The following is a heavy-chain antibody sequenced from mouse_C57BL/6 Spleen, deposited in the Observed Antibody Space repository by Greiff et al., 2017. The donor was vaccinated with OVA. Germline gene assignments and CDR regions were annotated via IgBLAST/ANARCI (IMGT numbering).Heavy chain of an antibody. Sequence: EVNVVESGGGLVQPGGSMKLSCAASGFTFSDAWMDWVRQSPEKGLEWVAEIRNKANNHATYYAESVKGRFTISRDDSKSSVYLQMNSLRAEDTGIYYCTRWASYWYFDVWGTGTTVTVSS. CDR2: IRNKANNHAT. CDR3: TRWASYWYFDV. CDR1: GFTFSDAW. V-gene: IGHV6-6*01. J-gene: IGHJ1*03.